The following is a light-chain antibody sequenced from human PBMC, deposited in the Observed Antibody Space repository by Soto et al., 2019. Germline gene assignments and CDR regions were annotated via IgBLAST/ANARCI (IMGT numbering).Light chain of an antibody. CDR3: QQYYRSSIT. J-gene: IGKJ5*01. V-gene: IGKV1-5*03. Sequence: DIQMTHSPSTLSASVGDRVMITCRASQNMNNRLAWYQQRPGKSPKLLVYWASTLESGVPSRFSGSGSGTEFTLSISGLQPDDFATYYCQQYYRSSITFGQGTRLEI. CDR2: WAS. CDR1: QNMNNR.